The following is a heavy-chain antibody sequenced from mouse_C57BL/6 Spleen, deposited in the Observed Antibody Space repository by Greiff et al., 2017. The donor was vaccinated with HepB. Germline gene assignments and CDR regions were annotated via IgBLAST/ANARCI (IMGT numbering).Heavy chain of an antibody. CDR3: ARREVYYDYDCAMDY. V-gene: IGHV1-85*01. Sequence: LVESGPELVKPGASVKLSCKASGYTFTSYDINWVKQRPGQGLEWIGWIYPRDGSTKYNEKFKGKATLTVDTSSSTAYMELHSLTSEDSAVYFCARREVYYDYDCAMDYWGQGTSVTVSS. CDR2: IYPRDGST. D-gene: IGHD2-4*01. CDR1: GYTFTSYD. J-gene: IGHJ4*01.